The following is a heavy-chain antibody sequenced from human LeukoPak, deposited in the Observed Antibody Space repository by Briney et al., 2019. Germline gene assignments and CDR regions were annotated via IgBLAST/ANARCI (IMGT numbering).Heavy chain of an antibody. D-gene: IGHD4-23*01. CDR3: ARDIDGGNYWYFDV. CDR1: GASISGYY. CDR2: VSYSGST. V-gene: IGHV4-59*01. Sequence: SETLSLTCTVSGASISGYYWSWIRQPPEKRLEWIGYVSYSGSTKYIPSLRSRLPLSVDTSKNQISLKRSSVTAADTAVYYCARDIDGGNYWYFDVWGRGTLVTVSS. J-gene: IGHJ2*01.